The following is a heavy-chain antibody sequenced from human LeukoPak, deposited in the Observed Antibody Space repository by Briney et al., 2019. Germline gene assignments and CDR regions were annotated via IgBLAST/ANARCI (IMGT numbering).Heavy chain of an antibody. J-gene: IGHJ4*02. V-gene: IGHV4-38-2*01. CDR3: ARVDGSGSYARPDY. D-gene: IGHD3-10*01. Sequence: SSETLSLTCAVSGYSISSGYYWGWIRQPPGKGLEWIGSIYHSGSTYYNPSLKSRVTISVDTSKNQFSLKLSSVTAADTAVYYCARVDGSGSYARPDYWAQGTLVTVSS. CDR1: GYSISSGYY. CDR2: IYHSGST.